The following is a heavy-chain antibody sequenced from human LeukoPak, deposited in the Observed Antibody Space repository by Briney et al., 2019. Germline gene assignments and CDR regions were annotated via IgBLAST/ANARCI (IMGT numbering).Heavy chain of an antibody. V-gene: IGHV4-59*01. D-gene: IGHD2-2*01. CDR1: GGSINNYY. CDR2: IHYSGGT. J-gene: IGHJ4*02. CDR3: ARVRYCSTNRCYDREFDN. Sequence: KPSETLSLTCTVSGGSINNYYWGWIRQPPGKGLEWIGSIHYSGGTRYSPSLKSRVTISVDTSKNQFSLKLNSVTAADTAVYYCARVRYCSTNRCYDREFDNWGQGTLVTVSS.